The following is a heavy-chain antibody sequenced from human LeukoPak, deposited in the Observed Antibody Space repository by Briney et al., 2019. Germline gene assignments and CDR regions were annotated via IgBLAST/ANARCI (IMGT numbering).Heavy chain of an antibody. Sequence: ASVKVSCKASGYTFTTFSISWVRQAPGQGLEWMGWISAYNGNTNYAQKLQGRVTMTTDTSTSTAYMELRSLRSDDTAVYYCAREYCSRTSCYGVDYWGQGTLVTVSS. CDR1: GYTFTTFS. J-gene: IGHJ4*02. V-gene: IGHV1-18*01. CDR3: AREYCSRTSCYGVDY. CDR2: ISAYNGNT. D-gene: IGHD2-2*01.